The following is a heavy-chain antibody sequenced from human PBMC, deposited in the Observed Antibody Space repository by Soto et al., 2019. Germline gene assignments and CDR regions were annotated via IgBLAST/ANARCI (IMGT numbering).Heavy chain of an antibody. CDR2: ISSSSSYI. D-gene: IGHD6-6*01. Sequence: GGSLRLSCAASGFTFSSYSMNWVRQAPGKGLEWVSSISSSSSYIYYADSVKGRFTISRDNAKNSLYLQMNSLRAEDTAVYYCARDKGVYSSSVIFDYWGQGTLVTVSS. CDR3: ARDKGVYSSSVIFDY. J-gene: IGHJ4*02. V-gene: IGHV3-21*01. CDR1: GFTFSSYS.